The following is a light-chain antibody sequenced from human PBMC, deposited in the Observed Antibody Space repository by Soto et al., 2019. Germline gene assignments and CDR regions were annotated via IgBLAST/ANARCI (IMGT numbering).Light chain of an antibody. Sequence: QSVLTQPPSASGSPGQSVTISCTGTSSDVGGYNYVSWYQQHPGKAPKLMIYEVSKRPSGVPDRFSGPKSGNTASLTVSGLRVEEEANYSCSSNPGSTGVFAGGPRLPVL. CDR3: SSNPGSTGV. CDR2: EVS. CDR1: SSDVGGYNY. V-gene: IGLV2-8*01. J-gene: IGLJ2*01.